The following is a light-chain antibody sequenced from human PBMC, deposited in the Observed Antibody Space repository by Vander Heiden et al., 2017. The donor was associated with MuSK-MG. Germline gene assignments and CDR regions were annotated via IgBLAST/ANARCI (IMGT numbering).Light chain of an antibody. Sequence: EIVMTQSPATLSVSPGERATLSCRASQRVGGNLAWYQQKRGQAPRLLIYGASTRTPGIPARFSGSGSGTEFTLTISSLQSEDFAVYYCQQDSYWMYTFGQGTTMEIK. CDR2: GAS. J-gene: IGKJ2*01. CDR3: QQDSYWMYT. CDR1: QRVGGN. V-gene: IGKV3-15*01.